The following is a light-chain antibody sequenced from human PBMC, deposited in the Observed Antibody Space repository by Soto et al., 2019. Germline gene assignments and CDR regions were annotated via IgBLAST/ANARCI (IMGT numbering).Light chain of an antibody. CDR2: GAS. Sequence: MAMTQSPATLSVSPGERATLSCRASQSVSSNLAWYQQKPGQAPRLLVYGASTRATGIPARFSGSGSGTEFTLTISSLQSEDFAVYYCQQYNNWPPWTFGQGTKVDIK. CDR3: QQYNNWPPWT. V-gene: IGKV3-15*01. J-gene: IGKJ1*01. CDR1: QSVSSN.